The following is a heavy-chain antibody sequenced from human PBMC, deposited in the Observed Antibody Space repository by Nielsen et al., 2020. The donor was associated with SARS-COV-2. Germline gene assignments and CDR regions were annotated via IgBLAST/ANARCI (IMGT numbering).Heavy chain of an antibody. CDR2: ISSSSSYI. CDR1: GFTFSSYS. Sequence: GESLKISCAASGFTFSSYSMNWVRQAPGKGLEWVSSISSSSSYIYYADSVKGQFTISRDNAKNSLYLQMNSLRAEDTAVYYCARDRRFDYWGQGTLVTVSS. V-gene: IGHV3-21*01. CDR3: ARDRRFDY. J-gene: IGHJ4*02.